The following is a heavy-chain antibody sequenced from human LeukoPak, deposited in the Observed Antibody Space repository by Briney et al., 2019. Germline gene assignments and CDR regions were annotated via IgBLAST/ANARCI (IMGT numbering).Heavy chain of an antibody. D-gene: IGHD4-17*01. Sequence: GGSLRLSCAASGFTVSSNYMSWVRQAPGKGLDWVSVIYSGGNTYYADSVKGRFTISRDDSKNTLYLQMNSLRAEDTAVYYCASRPSGDYPYFDYWGQGTLVTVSS. V-gene: IGHV3-66*01. CDR3: ASRPSGDYPYFDY. J-gene: IGHJ4*02. CDR2: IYSGGNT. CDR1: GFTVSSNY.